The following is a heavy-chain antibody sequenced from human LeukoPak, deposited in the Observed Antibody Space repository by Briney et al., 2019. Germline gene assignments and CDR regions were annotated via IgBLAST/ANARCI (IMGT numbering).Heavy chain of an antibody. J-gene: IGHJ4*02. V-gene: IGHV4-39*01. CDR3: ARRPDSSGYHDY. Sequence: FETLPLTCTVSGGSISSSSYYWGWMRQPPGKGLEWIGSIYYSGSTYYNPSLESRVTISVDTSKNRFSLKLSSVTAADTAVYYCARRPDSSGYHDYWGQGTLGTVSS. CDR1: GGSISSSSYY. D-gene: IGHD3-22*01. CDR2: IYYSGST.